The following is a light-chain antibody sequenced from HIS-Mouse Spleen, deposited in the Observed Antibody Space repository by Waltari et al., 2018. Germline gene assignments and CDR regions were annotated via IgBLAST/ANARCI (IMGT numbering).Light chain of an antibody. Sequence: SSELTQDPAVSVALGQTVRITFQGDSLRSYYASWYQQKPGQAPVLVNYDKNNRPSGIPVRCAGSSAGNTASLTVTGAQEEDEADYYCNARDSSGNPLVFGGGTKLTVL. V-gene: IGLV3-19*01. J-gene: IGLJ3*02. CDR3: NARDSSGNPLV. CDR2: DKN. CDR1: SLRSYY.